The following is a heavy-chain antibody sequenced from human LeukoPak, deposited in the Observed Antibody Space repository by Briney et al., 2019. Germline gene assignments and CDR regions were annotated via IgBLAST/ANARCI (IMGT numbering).Heavy chain of an antibody. J-gene: IGHJ5*02. V-gene: IGHV1-69*05. CDR3: ARLGVGYDIQHWFDP. D-gene: IGHD3-9*01. Sequence: SVKVSCKASGRTFSYAISWVRQAPGQGLEWMGGIIPIFGTADYAQQFQGRVTMTTDESRSTAYMELSSLRSDDTAVYYCARLGVGYDIQHWFDPWGQGTLVTVSS. CDR1: GRTFSYA. CDR2: IIPIFGTA.